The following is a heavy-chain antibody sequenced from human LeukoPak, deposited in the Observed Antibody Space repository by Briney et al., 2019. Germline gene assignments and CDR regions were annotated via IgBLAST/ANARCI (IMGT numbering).Heavy chain of an antibody. CDR1: GGSFSGYY. V-gene: IGHV4-34*01. Sequence: SETLSLTCAVYGGSFSGYYWSWIRQPPGKGLGWIGEINHSGSTNYNPSLKSRVTISVDTSKNQFSLKLSSVTAADTAVYYCARGNYYCYMDVWGKGTTVTVSS. CDR2: INHSGST. J-gene: IGHJ6*03. CDR3: ARGNYYCYMDV.